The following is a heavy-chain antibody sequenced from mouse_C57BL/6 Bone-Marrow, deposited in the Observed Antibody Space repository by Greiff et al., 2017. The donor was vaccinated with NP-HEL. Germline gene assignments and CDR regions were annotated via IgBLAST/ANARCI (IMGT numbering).Heavy chain of an antibody. Sequence: EVKLEESGGGLVQPGGSLKLSCAASGFTFSSYAMSWVRQTPEKRLEWVATISDGGSYTYYPDNVKGRFTISRDNAKNNLYLQMSHLKSEDTAMYYCAREGTFLFAYWGQGTLVTVSA. V-gene: IGHV5-4*01. CDR3: AREGTFLFAY. CDR1: GFTFSSYA. CDR2: ISDGGSYT. J-gene: IGHJ3*01.